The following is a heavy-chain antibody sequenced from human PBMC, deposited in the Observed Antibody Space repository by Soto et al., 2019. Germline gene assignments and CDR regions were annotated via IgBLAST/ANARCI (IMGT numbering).Heavy chain of an antibody. CDR1: GGTFSSYA. J-gene: IGHJ6*02. CDR2: IIPIFGTA. CDR3: ARKGFGSSWYADSIYGMDV. Sequence: ASVKVSCKASGGTFSSYAISWVRQAPGQGLEWMGGIIPIFGTANYAQKFQGRVTITADESTSTAYMELSSLRSEDTAVYYCARKGFGSSWYADSIYGMDVWGQGTTVTVSS. V-gene: IGHV1-69*13. D-gene: IGHD6-13*01.